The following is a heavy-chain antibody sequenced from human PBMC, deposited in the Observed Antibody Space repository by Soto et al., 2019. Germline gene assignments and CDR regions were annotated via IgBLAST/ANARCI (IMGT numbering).Heavy chain of an antibody. CDR3: SYLNVAVPSRWLYY. Sequence: SGPTLVNPTQTLTLTCTFSGFSFSTSGVGVGWIRQPPGKALEFLALIFWDDDKRYSPSLENRLTITKDTSKKQVVLTMTNMDPVDTATYFCSYLNVAVPSRWLYYWSQGSLDTGSS. V-gene: IGHV2-5*02. CDR2: IFWDDDK. J-gene: IGHJ4*01. D-gene: IGHD4-17*01. CDR1: GFSFSTSGVG.